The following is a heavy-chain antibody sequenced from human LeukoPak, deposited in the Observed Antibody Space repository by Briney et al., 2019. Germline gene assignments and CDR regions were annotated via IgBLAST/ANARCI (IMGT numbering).Heavy chain of an antibody. Sequence: ASVKVSCKASGYTFTAYYIHWVRQAPGQGLEWMGWINPNSGGTNYAQKFQGRVTMTRDTSISTAYMELSRLRSDDTAVYYCARGNAWGNYDKNTPTDYWGQGTLVTVSS. CDR1: GYTFTAYY. CDR3: ARGNAWGNYDKNTPTDY. J-gene: IGHJ4*02. V-gene: IGHV1-2*02. D-gene: IGHD4-11*01. CDR2: INPNSGGT.